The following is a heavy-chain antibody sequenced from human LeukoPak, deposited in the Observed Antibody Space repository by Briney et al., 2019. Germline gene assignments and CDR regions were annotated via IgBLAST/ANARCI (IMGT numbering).Heavy chain of an antibody. CDR2: IYYSGST. CDR1: GGSISSSSYY. D-gene: IGHD4-11*01. Sequence: SETLSLTCTVSGGSISSSSYYWGWIRQPPGKGLEWIGSIYYSGSTYYNPSLKSQVTISVDTSKNQFSLKLSSVTAADTAVYYCARHVDSNYVYYYGMDVWGQGTTVTVSS. V-gene: IGHV4-39*01. CDR3: ARHVDSNYVYYYGMDV. J-gene: IGHJ6*02.